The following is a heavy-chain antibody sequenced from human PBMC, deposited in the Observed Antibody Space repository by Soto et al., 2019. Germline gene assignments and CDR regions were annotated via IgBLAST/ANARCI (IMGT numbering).Heavy chain of an antibody. CDR1: GYTFTSYA. CDR3: ARDPHYDILTGPYMDV. CDR2: INAGNGNT. D-gene: IGHD3-9*01. Sequence: ASVKVSCKASGYTFTSYAMHWVRQAPGQRLEWMGWINAGNGNTKYSQKFQGRVTITRDTSASTAYMELSSLRSEDTAVYYCARDPHYDILTGPYMDVWGKGTTVTVSS. J-gene: IGHJ6*03. V-gene: IGHV1-3*01.